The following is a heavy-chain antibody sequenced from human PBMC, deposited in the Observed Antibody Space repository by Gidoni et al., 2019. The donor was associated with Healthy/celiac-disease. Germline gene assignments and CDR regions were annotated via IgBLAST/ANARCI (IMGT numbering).Heavy chain of an antibody. CDR3: ARGGDTMIVVARDLGLGY. D-gene: IGHD3-22*01. Sequence: QVQLQQWGAGLLKPSDTLSLTCAVYGGSFSGYYWSRIRQPPGKGLEGIGEINHSGITNYNPSLKSRVTISVDTSKNQFSLKLSSVTAADTAVYYCARGGDTMIVVARDLGLGYWGQETLVTVSS. J-gene: IGHJ4*02. V-gene: IGHV4-34*01. CDR1: GGSFSGYY. CDR2: INHSGIT.